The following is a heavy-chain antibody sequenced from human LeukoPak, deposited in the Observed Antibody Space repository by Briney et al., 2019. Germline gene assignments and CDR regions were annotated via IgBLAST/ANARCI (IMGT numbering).Heavy chain of an antibody. CDR1: GYTFTGYY. D-gene: IGHD3-22*01. V-gene: IGHV1-2*02. J-gene: IGHJ5*02. CDR2: INPNSGGT. CDR3: ARRLFDYDSSGWNWFDP. Sequence: GASVKVSCKASGYTFTGYYMHWVRQAPGQGLEWMGWINPNSGGTNYAQKFQGRVTMTRDTSISTAYMELSRLRSDDTAVYYCARRLFDYDSSGWNWFDPWGQGTLVTVSS.